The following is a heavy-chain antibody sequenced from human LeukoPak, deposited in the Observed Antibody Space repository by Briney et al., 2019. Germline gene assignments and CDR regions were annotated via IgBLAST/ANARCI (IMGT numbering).Heavy chain of an antibody. J-gene: IGHJ4*02. Sequence: ASVKVSFTASGYTFTGNYMHWVRQAPGQGLEWMGWINPNSGGTNYAQKFQGRVTMTRDTSISTSYMELSRLRSDDTAVYYCARLRVVGATAPVGYWGQGTLVTVSS. CDR3: ARLRVVGATAPVGY. D-gene: IGHD1-26*01. CDR1: GYTFTGNY. CDR2: INPNSGGT. V-gene: IGHV1-2*02.